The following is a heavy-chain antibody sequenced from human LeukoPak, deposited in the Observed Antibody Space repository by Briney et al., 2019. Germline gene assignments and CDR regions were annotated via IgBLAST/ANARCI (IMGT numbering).Heavy chain of an antibody. CDR2: INPNSGGT. CDR3: ARDLPIYGDYGIYYYYYGMDV. Sequence: ASVKVSCKASGYTFTGYYMHWVRQAPGQGLEWMGRINPNSGGTNYAQKFQGRVTMIRDTSISTAYMELSRLRSDDTAVYYCARDLPIYGDYGIYYYYYGMDVWGQGTTVTVSS. J-gene: IGHJ6*02. D-gene: IGHD4-17*01. CDR1: GYTFTGYY. V-gene: IGHV1-2*06.